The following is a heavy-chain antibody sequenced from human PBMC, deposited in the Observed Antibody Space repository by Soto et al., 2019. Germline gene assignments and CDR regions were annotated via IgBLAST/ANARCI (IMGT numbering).Heavy chain of an antibody. J-gene: IGHJ4*02. V-gene: IGHV1-69*06. CDR1: GGTFSSYA. Sequence: QVQLVQSGAEVKKPGSSVKISCTASGGTFSSYAISWVRQAPGQGLEWMGGIIPIFGTANYAQKFQGRVTITEDKSTSPAYMELSSLRSEDTAVYYCAREGGATTEDYLDYWGQGTLVTVSS. D-gene: IGHD1-26*01. CDR2: IIPIFGTA. CDR3: AREGGATTEDYLDY.